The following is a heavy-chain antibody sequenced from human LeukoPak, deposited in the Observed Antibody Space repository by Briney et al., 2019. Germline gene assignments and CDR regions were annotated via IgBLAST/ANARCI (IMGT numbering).Heavy chain of an antibody. J-gene: IGHJ4*02. Sequence: TGGSLRLSCVASGFTFSNSGMYWVRQAPGKGLEWVAFIRFDGSNKYYADSVQGRFTISRDNSKNTLYLQMNSLRPEDTAVYYCAKRLCSGGSCYGIDYWGQGTLVTVSP. CDR2: IRFDGSNK. D-gene: IGHD2-15*01. CDR1: GFTFSNSG. CDR3: AKRLCSGGSCYGIDY. V-gene: IGHV3-30*02.